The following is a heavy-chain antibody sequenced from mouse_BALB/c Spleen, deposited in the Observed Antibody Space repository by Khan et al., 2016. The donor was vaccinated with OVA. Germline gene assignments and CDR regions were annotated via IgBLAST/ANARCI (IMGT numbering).Heavy chain of an antibody. CDR2: IHYSGST. J-gene: IGHJ1*01. CDR3: ARYGTKEGANWYFDV. CDR1: GYSITSDSS. D-gene: IGHD4-1*01. V-gene: IGHV3-1*02. Sequence: VQLEQSGPDLVKPSQSLSLSCTVTGYSITSDSSWHLIRQFPENKLEWMGYIHYSGSTNYHPSLKSRISITRDTAKNQFFLQLNSVTTEDTATYYCARYGTKEGANWYFDVWGAGTTVTVSS.